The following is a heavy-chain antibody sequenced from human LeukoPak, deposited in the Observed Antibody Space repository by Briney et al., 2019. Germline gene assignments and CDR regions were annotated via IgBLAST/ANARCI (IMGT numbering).Heavy chain of an antibody. CDR1: AFAFSSYT. CDR3: AKDIRDGSGTYGYFDY. V-gene: IGHV3-23*01. J-gene: IGHJ4*02. Sequence: GGSIRLSCATSAFAFSSYTMRWVRPAPGKGLEWVSGISGSGGRTYYADAAKGRFTISRDNSKNTLYLQINSLRVEDTAIYYCAKDIRDGSGTYGYFDYWGQGTLVTVSS. CDR2: ISGSGGRT. D-gene: IGHD3-10*01.